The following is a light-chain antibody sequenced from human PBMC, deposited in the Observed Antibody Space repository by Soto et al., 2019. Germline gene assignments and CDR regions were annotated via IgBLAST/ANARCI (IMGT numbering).Light chain of an antibody. CDR2: DAS. CDR3: QQQSMWSELT. J-gene: IGKJ4*01. Sequence: ETVLTQSPATLSLSPGERATLSCRASQSVGSYLAWYQRKPGQAPRLLIYDASNRATGIPARFSGSGSGTDFTLTISSLEPEVFGVYYWQQQSMWSELTFGGGTKVEIK. CDR1: QSVGSY. V-gene: IGKV3-11*01.